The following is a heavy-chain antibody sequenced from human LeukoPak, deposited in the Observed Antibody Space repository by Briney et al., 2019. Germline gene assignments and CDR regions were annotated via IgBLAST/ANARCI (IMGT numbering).Heavy chain of an antibody. CDR2: ISSDGGRT. J-gene: IGHJ4*02. CDR1: GFTFSSLA. D-gene: IGHD1-26*01. CDR3: VKDPSGNYFYFDY. Sequence: GSLRLSCSASGFTFSSLAMFWVRQAPGKGLEYVSGISSDGGRTNYADSVKARFTISRDNSKVMLYLQMTSLRPEDTAIYYCVKDPSGNYFYFDYWGQGTLVTVSS. V-gene: IGHV3-64D*09.